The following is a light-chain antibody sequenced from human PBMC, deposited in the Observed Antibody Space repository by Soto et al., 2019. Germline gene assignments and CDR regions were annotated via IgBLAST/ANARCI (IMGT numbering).Light chain of an antibody. Sequence: EVVLTQSPATLSLSPGERAGLSCRASQSVSSYLAWYQQKPGQAPRLLIYDTSNRATGIPARFSGSGSGTDFTLTISSLEPEDFAVYYCQQRSNWLTFGGGTKVDIK. V-gene: IGKV3-11*01. CDR2: DTS. CDR1: QSVSSY. J-gene: IGKJ4*01. CDR3: QQRSNWLT.